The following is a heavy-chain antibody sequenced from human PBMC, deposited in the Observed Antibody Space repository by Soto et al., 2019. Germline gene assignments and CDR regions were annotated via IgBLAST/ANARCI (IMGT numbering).Heavy chain of an antibody. CDR3: ARVTPGNNLYYFSGLDV. Sequence: PVGSLMLSCVASGFTFEAYCIHWVRQAPGNGLQWVAIISYEGSNTYYADSVMGRFTISRDNSKNTLYLQIKALRPEDTGVYYCARVTPGNNLYYFSGLDVWGQGTSVTVSS. CDR2: ISYEGSNT. V-gene: IGHV3-30-3*01. D-gene: IGHD1-1*01. CDR1: GFTFEAYC. J-gene: IGHJ6*01.